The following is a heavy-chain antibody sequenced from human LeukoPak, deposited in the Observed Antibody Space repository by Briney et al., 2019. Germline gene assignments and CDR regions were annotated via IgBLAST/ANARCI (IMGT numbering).Heavy chain of an antibody. V-gene: IGHV4-39*07. J-gene: IGHJ4*02. Sequence: PSETLSLTCTVSGGSISSSSYYWGWIRQPPGKGLEWIGSIYYSGSTYYNPSLKSRVTISVDTSKNQFSLKLSSVTAADTAVYYCARDLEGFGDPLGYWGQGTLVTVSS. CDR3: ARDLEGFGDPLGY. D-gene: IGHD3-10*01. CDR1: GGSISSSSYY. CDR2: IYYSGST.